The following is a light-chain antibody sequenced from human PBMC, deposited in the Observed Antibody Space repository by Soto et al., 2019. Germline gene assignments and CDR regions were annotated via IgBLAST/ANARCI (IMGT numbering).Light chain of an antibody. CDR3: SSYTSGGNYV. CDR2: DVS. J-gene: IGLJ1*01. V-gene: IGLV2-14*01. Sequence: QSALTQPASVSGSPGQSVAISCTGTSSDVAAYNFVSWYQQHPGKAPKLMVFDVSNRPSGVSNRFSGSKSDNTASLTISGLQAEDEADYYCSSYTSGGNYVFGTGTKVTVL. CDR1: SSDVAAYNF.